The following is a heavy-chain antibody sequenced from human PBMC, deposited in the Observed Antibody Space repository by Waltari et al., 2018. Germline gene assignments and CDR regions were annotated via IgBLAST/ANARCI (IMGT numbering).Heavy chain of an antibody. J-gene: IGHJ5*02. CDR1: GSSFRTYY. Sequence: QFQLQQWGAGLLKPSETLSLTCSVSGSSFRTYYLAWVRHVPAKGLEWIGQVRHPGNTNYNPSLQSRVAISIDTTSKQFSLRVFSVTAADTGLYFCTRGGNYDFWSHSPFVDPWGQGTQVIVSS. D-gene: IGHD3-3*01. V-gene: IGHV4-34*01. CDR2: VRHPGNT. CDR3: TRGGNYDFWSHSPFVDP.